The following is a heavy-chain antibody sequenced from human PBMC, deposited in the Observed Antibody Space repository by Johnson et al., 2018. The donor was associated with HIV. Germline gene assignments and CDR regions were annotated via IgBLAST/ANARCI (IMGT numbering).Heavy chain of an antibody. V-gene: IGHV3-52*01. Sequence: EMQLVESGGGLVQPGGSLRLSCAASGFTFSSSWMHWVCQAPEKGLEWVADIKCDGSEKYYVDSVKGRFTISKDNSRNTLFLHMNSLRADDTAVYYCAIGRGEFPRHAFDIWGQGTMVTVSS. J-gene: IGHJ3*02. D-gene: IGHD3-10*01. CDR1: GFTFSSSW. CDR2: IKCDGSEK. CDR3: AIGRGEFPRHAFDI.